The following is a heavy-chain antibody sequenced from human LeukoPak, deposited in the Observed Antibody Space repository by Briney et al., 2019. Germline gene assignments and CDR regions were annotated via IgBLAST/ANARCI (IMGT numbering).Heavy chain of an antibody. D-gene: IGHD3-22*01. Sequence: GASLQTSCKGFGYSFTSYWIGWLRQMPGNGLEWMGIIYPGDSKTRYSPSFEGQVTISAYKSIITSYLQWSSLKASDTAMYYCARAHDSSGLDYWGQGTLVTVSS. CDR1: GYSFTSYW. J-gene: IGHJ4*02. V-gene: IGHV5-51*01. CDR2: IYPGDSKT. CDR3: ARAHDSSGLDY.